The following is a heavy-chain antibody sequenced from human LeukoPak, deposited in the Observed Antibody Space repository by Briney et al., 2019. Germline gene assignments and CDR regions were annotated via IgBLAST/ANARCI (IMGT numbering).Heavy chain of an antibody. J-gene: IGHJ6*03. V-gene: IGHV5-51*01. D-gene: IGHD2-2*02. CDR1: GYSFTSYW. CDR2: IYPGDSDT. Sequence: GESLKISCKGSGYSFTSYWIGWVRQMPGKGLEWIRIIYPGDSDTRYSPSFQGQVTISADKSISTAYLEWSSLKASDTAMYYCASLPIVVVSAAIGFYYYYYYMDVWGKGTTVTVSS. CDR3: ASLPIVVVSAAIGFYYYYYYMDV.